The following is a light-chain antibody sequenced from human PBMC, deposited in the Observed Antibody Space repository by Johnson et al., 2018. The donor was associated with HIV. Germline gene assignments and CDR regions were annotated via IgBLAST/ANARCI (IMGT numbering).Light chain of an antibody. Sequence: QAVLTQPPSVSAAPGQKVTISCSGSSSNIGNNYVSWYQQLPGTAPKLLIYDNNKRPSGIPDRFSGSKSGTSATLGITGLQTGDEADYYCGKWDSSLSAVYVFGTGTKVTVL. CDR3: GKWDSSLSAVYV. V-gene: IGLV1-51*01. CDR1: SSNIGNNY. CDR2: DNN. J-gene: IGLJ1*01.